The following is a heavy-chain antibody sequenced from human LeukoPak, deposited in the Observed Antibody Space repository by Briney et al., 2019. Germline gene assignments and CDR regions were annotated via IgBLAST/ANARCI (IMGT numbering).Heavy chain of an antibody. CDR1: GFSFSSYG. J-gene: IGHJ6*03. CDR2: IVSSGSNT. Sequence: GGSLRLSCAASGFSFSSYGMNWVRQAPGKGLEWVSCIVSSGSNTYYTGSVKGRFTISRDNAKNSLFLQMDSLRAEDTAVYYCARVRGIAVAGRSNYYYYYMDVWGKGTTVTISS. V-gene: IGHV3-48*03. D-gene: IGHD6-19*01. CDR3: ARVRGIAVAGRSNYYYYYMDV.